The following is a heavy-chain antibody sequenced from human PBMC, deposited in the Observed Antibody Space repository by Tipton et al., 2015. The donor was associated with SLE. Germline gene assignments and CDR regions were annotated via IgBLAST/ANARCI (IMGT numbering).Heavy chain of an antibody. V-gene: IGHV4-4*07. CDR2: IYTSGAT. CDR1: GVSISSSY. Sequence: TLSLTCNVSGVSISSSYWRWIRQPAGKGLEWIGRIYTSGATDDNPSLKSRVTMSVDMSKNQIFLKMTSVTAADSAVYFCARVWLNNAFDIWGQETRVTVSS. CDR3: ARVWLNNAFDI. J-gene: IGHJ3*02. D-gene: IGHD2/OR15-2a*01.